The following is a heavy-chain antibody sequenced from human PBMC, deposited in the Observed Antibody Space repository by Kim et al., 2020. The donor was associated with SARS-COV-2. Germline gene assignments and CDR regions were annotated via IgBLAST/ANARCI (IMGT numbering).Heavy chain of an antibody. D-gene: IGHD3-3*02. CDR1: GFTFSNYA. V-gene: IGHV3-23*01. J-gene: IGHJ5*02. Sequence: GGSLRLSCAASGFTFSNYAMSWVRQGPGKGLEWVSAISASGTDTYYADSVKGRFTISRDNSKNTLSLQMNSLRADDTAVYYCARVHFFPWRRGTLVPASS. CDR3: ARVHFFP. CDR2: ISASGTDT.